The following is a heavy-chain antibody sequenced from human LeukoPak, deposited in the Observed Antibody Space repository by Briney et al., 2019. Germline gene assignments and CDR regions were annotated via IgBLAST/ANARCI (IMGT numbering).Heavy chain of an antibody. J-gene: IGHJ6*03. CDR1: GGTFSSYA. Sequence: SSVKVSCKACGGTFSSYAISWVRQAPGQGREWMGGIIPIFGTANYAQKFQGRVTITADESTSTAYMELSSLRSEDTAVYYCARAPYYYDSSGYFNYYYYIDVWGKGTTVTISS. D-gene: IGHD3-22*01. CDR3: ARAPYYYDSSGYFNYYYYIDV. V-gene: IGHV1-69*13. CDR2: IIPIFGTA.